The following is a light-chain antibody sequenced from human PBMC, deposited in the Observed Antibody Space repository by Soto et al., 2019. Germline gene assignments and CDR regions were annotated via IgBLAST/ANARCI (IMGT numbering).Light chain of an antibody. Sequence: EVVLTQSPGTLSLSPGERATLSCRASQSVTSNYLAWYQQKPGQAPRLLIYAASSRAAGIPDRFSGSGSGTDFTLTISRLEPEDFAEYYCQQYGISPRTFGQGTKVEIK. J-gene: IGKJ1*01. CDR2: AAS. V-gene: IGKV3-20*01. CDR3: QQYGISPRT. CDR1: QSVTSNY.